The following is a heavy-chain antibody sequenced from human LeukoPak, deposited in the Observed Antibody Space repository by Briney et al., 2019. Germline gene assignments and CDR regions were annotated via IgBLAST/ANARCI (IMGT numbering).Heavy chain of an antibody. CDR1: GFTFSSYG. J-gene: IGHJ4*02. CDR2: ISYDGSNK. D-gene: IGHD3-10*01. CDR3: ARIYHYYDSGSYMFDY. V-gene: IGHV3-30*03. Sequence: PGGSLRLSCAASGFTFSSYGMHWVRQAPGKGLEWVAVISYDGSNKYYADSVKGRFTISRDNSKNTLYLQMNSLRAEDTAVYYCARIYHYYDSGSYMFDYWGQGTLVTVSS.